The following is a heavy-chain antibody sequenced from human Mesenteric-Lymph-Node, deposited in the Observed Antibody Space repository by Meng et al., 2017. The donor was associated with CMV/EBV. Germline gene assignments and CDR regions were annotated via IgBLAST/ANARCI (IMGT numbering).Heavy chain of an antibody. CDR1: GFTFLNSW. J-gene: IGHJ4*02. CDR3: ARFASVGY. Sequence: ESLKISCAASGFTFLNSWISWVRQAPGKGPEWVATIKEDGSQKFYSASVKGRFTISRDNAQNSLYLQMNNLSPEDTAMYYCARFASVGYWGQGTLVTVSS. CDR2: IKEDGSQK. V-gene: IGHV3-7*03. D-gene: IGHD3-16*01.